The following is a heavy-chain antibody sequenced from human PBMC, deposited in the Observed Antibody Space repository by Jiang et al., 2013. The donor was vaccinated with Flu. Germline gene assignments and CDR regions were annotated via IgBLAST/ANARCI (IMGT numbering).Heavy chain of an antibody. CDR3: ARAPTHYDFWSGYWRYYYGMDV. D-gene: IGHD3-3*01. J-gene: IGHJ6*02. CDR1: GFSLSTSGMC. CDR2: IDWDDDK. V-gene: IGHV2-70*11. Sequence: PTQTLTLTCTFSGFSLSTSGMCVSWIRQPPGKALEWLARIDWDDDKYYSTSLKTRLTISKDTSKNQVVLTMTNMDPVDTATYYCARAPTHYDFWSGYWRYYYGMDVWGQGTTVTVSS.